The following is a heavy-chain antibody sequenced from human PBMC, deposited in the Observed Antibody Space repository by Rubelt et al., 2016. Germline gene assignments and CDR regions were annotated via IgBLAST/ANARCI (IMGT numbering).Heavy chain of an antibody. J-gene: IGHJ2*01. CDR3: ARGLDLHYWYFDP. D-gene: IGHD6-19*01. CDR2: INTNTGHP. V-gene: IGHV7-4-1*02. CDR1: GGTFSSYA. Sequence: QVPLVQSGAEVKKPGSSVKVSCKASGGTFSSYAISWVRQAPGQGLEWMGWINTNTGHPTYAQGFTGRFVFSLDTSVSTAFLQISSLKSEDTALYYCARGLDLHYWYFDPWGRGTLVTASS.